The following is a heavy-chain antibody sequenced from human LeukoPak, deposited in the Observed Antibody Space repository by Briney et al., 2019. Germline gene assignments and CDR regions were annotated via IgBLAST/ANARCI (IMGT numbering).Heavy chain of an antibody. CDR3: AKGSGVVVPAAMPEDY. CDR2: ISGSGDNT. CDR1: GFTFSNYA. D-gene: IGHD2-2*01. J-gene: IGHJ4*02. V-gene: IGHV3-23*01. Sequence: GGSLRLSCAASGFTFSNYAMSWVRQAPGKGLEWVSAISGSGDNTYYADSVKGRFTVSRDNSKNTLYLQMNSLRAEDTAVYYCAKGSGVVVPAAMPEDYWGQGTLVTVSS.